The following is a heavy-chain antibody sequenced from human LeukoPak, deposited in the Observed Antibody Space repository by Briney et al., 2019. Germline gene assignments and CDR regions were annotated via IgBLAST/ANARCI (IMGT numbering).Heavy chain of an antibody. CDR1: GYSFTSYG. D-gene: IGHD4-23*01. Sequence: SVKVSCKASGYSFTSYGITWVRQAPGQGLEWMGGIIPSVGRTNYAQTFQDRITITADESTNTAYMELGRLRSDDTAVYYCVTPNFGGASAYFDYWGQGTLVTVSS. CDR2: IIPSVGRT. CDR3: VTPNFGGASAYFDY. J-gene: IGHJ4*02. V-gene: IGHV1-69*13.